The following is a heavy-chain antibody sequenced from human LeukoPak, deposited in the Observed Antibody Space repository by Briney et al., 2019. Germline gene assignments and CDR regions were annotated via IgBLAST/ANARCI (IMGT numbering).Heavy chain of an antibody. CDR1: GISFAIHW. J-gene: IGHJ4*02. D-gene: IGHD6-19*01. CDR2: VRQDASEK. V-gene: IGHV3-7*01. CDR3: ARVVRNGGWDY. Sequence: GGSLRLSCSASGISFAIHWMSWVRQAPGKGLEWVASVRQDASEKLYVDSVKGRFTISRDNTKNSLFLQMNSLRVEDTAVYYCARVVRNGGWDYWGQGTLVTVSS.